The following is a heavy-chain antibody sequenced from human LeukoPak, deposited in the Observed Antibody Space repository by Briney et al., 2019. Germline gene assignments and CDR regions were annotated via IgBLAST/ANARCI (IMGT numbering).Heavy chain of an antibody. J-gene: IGHJ5*02. CDR1: GYSFTSYW. D-gene: IGHD2-2*01. Sequence: GESLKISCKGSGYSFTSYWIGWVRQMPGKGLEWMGIIYPGDSDTRYSPSFQGQVTISADKSISTAYLQWSSLKASDTAMYYCARHQYQLQTPNWFDPWGQGTLVTVSS. V-gene: IGHV5-51*01. CDR3: ARHQYQLQTPNWFDP. CDR2: IYPGDSDT.